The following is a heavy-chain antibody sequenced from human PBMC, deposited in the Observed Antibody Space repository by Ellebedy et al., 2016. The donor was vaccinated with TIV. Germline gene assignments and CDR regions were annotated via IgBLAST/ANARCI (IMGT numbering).Heavy chain of an antibody. CDR3: ARDGGSYPVGDAFDI. V-gene: IGHV3-30*01. D-gene: IGHD1-26*01. Sequence: GESLKISCAASGFTFSSYAMHWVRQAPGKGLEWVAVISYDGSNKYYADSVKGRFTISRDNSKNTLYLQMNSLRAEDTAVYYCARDGGSYPVGDAFDIWGQGTMVTVSS. CDR2: ISYDGSNK. J-gene: IGHJ3*02. CDR1: GFTFSSYA.